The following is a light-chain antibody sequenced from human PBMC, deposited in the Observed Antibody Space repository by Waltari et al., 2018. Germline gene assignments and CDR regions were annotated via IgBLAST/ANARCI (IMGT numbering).Light chain of an antibody. CDR3: QHYLRLPVT. CDR1: QSISRT. Sequence: SCRASQSISRTLVWYQKKPGQAPRLLIYAASTRATGSPDRFSGSGSGTDFSLTISRLEPEDFAVYYCQHYLRLPVTFGQGTKVEIK. J-gene: IGKJ1*01. CDR2: AAS. V-gene: IGKV3-20*01.